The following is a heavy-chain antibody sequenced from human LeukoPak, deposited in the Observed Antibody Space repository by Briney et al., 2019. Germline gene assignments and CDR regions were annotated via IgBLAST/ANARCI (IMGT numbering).Heavy chain of an antibody. J-gene: IGHJ3*02. CDR3: ARVGAYYSIMSNAFDI. CDR1: GFTFSSYA. Sequence: GGSLRLSCTASGFTFSSYAMTWVRQAPGKGLEWVSAISGSGSYVYYADSVKGRFTISRDNSKDTLCLQMNSLRAEDTAVYYCARVGAYYSIMSNAFDIWGQGTMVTVSS. D-gene: IGHD3-22*01. CDR2: ISGSGSYV. V-gene: IGHV3-23*01.